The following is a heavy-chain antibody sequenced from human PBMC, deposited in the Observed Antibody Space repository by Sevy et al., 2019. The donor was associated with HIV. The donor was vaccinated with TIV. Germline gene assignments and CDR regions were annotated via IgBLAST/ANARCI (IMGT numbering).Heavy chain of an antibody. J-gene: IGHJ2*01. V-gene: IGHV3-43*01. CDR1: GFTFDDYT. CDR3: ARPSRGLVVVSWYFDL. Sequence: GGSLRLSCAASGFTFDDYTMHWVRQAPGKGLEWVSLITWDAGRTYYADSVKGRFTISRDNSRKSLYLQMNSPTSDDSALYYCARPSRGLVVVSWYFDLWGRGTLVTVSS. CDR2: ITWDAGRT. D-gene: IGHD2-15*01.